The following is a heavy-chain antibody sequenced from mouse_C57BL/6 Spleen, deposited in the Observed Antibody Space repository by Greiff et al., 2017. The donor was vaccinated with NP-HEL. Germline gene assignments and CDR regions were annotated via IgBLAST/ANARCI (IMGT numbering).Heavy chain of an antibody. CDR1: GYTFTDYY. D-gene: IGHD4-1*01. CDR2: INPNNGGT. Sequence: EVQLQQSGPELVKPGASVKISCKASGYTFTDYYMNWVKQSHGKSLEWIGDINPNNGGTSYNQKFKGKATLTVDKSSSTAYMELRSLTSEDSAVYYCARGGKLGSFAYWGQGTLVTVSA. CDR3: ARGGKLGSFAY. V-gene: IGHV1-26*01. J-gene: IGHJ3*01.